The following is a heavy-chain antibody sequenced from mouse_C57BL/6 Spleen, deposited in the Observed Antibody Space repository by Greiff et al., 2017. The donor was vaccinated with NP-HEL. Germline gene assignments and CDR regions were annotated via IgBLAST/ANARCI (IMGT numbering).Heavy chain of an antibody. V-gene: IGHV5-16*01. CDR1: GFTFSDYY. D-gene: IGHD2-3*01. CDR3: ARDGWLLRDWYFDV. Sequence: EVQLVESEGGLVQPGSSMKLSCTASGFTFSDYYMAWVRQVPEKGLEWVANINYDGSSTYYLDSLKSRFIISRDNAKNILYLQMSSLKSEDTATYYCARDGWLLRDWYFDVWGTGTTVTVSS. J-gene: IGHJ1*03. CDR2: INYDGSST.